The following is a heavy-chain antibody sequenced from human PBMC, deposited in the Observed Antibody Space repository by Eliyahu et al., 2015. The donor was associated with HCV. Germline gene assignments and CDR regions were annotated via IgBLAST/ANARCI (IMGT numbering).Heavy chain of an antibody. CDR3: ARGRRGTTVDN. Sequence: QVQLQQWGAGLLKPSETLSLTCAVNGGSFSGYYWSWIRQPPGKGLEWIGEINXXGXTNYNPXLKXRXTISVDTFKNQFSLKLSSVTAADTAVYYCARGRRGTTVDNWGQGTLVTVSS. CDR2: INXXGXT. CDR1: GGSFSGYY. J-gene: IGHJ4*02. V-gene: IGHV4-34*01. D-gene: IGHD1-7*01.